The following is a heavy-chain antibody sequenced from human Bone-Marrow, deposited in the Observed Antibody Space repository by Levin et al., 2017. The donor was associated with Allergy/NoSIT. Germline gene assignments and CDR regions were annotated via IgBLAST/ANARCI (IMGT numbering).Heavy chain of an antibody. D-gene: IGHD1-7*01. Sequence: PSETLSLTCAASGFTFSNAWMSWVRQAPGKGLEWVGRIKSKTDGGTTDYAAPVKGRFTISRDDSKNTLYLQMNSLKTEDTAVYYCTTVPSITGTTAPTYYGMDVWGQGTTVTVSS. CDR1: GFTFSNAW. V-gene: IGHV3-15*01. CDR3: TTVPSITGTTAPTYYGMDV. CDR2: IKSKTDGGTT. J-gene: IGHJ6*02.